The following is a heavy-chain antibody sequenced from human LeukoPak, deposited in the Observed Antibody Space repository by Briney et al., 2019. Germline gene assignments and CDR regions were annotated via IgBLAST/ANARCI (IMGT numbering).Heavy chain of an antibody. V-gene: IGHV2-70*04. Sequence: SGPTLVNPTQTLTLTCTFSGFSLSTSGMRVSWIRHPSGKVLEWLARIDWDDDKFYSTSLKTRLTIFKDTSKKQVVLTMDNMDPVDTATYYCARTSVIWFGELEFDYWGQGTLVTVSS. CDR3: ARTSVIWFGELEFDY. D-gene: IGHD3-10*01. J-gene: IGHJ4*02. CDR2: IDWDDDK. CDR1: GFSLSTSGMR.